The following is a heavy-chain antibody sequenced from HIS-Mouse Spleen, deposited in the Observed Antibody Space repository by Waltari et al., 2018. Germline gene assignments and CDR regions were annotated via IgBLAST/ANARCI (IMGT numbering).Heavy chain of an antibody. J-gene: IGHJ2*01. Sequence: QLQLQESGPGLVKPSETLSLTCTVSGGSISSSSYYWGWVRQPPGKGLAGMGSLYFSGRTDYXPAIKSRVTISVDTSKNQFSLKLSSVTAADTAVYYCAREIPYSSSWYDWYXDLWGRGTLVTVSS. D-gene: IGHD6-13*01. CDR3: AREIPYSSSWYDWYXDL. V-gene: IGHV4-39*07. CDR2: LYFSGRT. CDR1: GGSISSSSYY.